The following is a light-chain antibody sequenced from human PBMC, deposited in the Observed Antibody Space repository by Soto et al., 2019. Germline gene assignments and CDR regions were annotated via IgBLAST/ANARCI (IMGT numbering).Light chain of an antibody. CDR1: QSISSY. V-gene: IGKV1-39*01. CDR3: QQSYTSRPYS. Sequence: DLQVTLSQSCLSAXVGDXATFXXRXSQSISSYLTWYQQKPFKSPNLLIYAASNFQVGVPSNFSCSRSGPEFNLTISSIQPEDFATYYCQQSYTSRPYSFSQRTKLDIK. J-gene: IGKJ2*01. CDR2: AAS.